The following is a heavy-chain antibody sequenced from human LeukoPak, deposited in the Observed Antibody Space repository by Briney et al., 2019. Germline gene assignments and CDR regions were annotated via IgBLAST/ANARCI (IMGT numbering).Heavy chain of an antibody. J-gene: IGHJ5*02. D-gene: IGHD3-3*01. Sequence: SVKVSCKASGGTFSSYAISWVRQAPGQGLEWMGGIIPIFGTANYAQKFQGRVTITADESTSTAYMELSSLRSEDTAVYYCARVYDFRSGYYSWFDPWGQGTLVTVSS. CDR2: IIPIFGTA. CDR1: GGTFSSYA. CDR3: ARVYDFRSGYYSWFDP. V-gene: IGHV1-69*13.